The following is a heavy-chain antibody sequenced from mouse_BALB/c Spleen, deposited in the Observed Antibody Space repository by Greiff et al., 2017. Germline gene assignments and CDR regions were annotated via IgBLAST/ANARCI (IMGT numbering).Heavy chain of an antibody. V-gene: IGHV5-6-5*01. D-gene: IGHD2-14*01. Sequence: EVKLMESGGGLVKPGGSLKLSCAASGFTFSSYAMSWVRQTPEKRLEWVASISSGGSTYYPDSVMGRFTISRDNARNILYLQMSSLRSEDTAMYYCAREVPFDYWGQGTTLTVSS. J-gene: IGHJ2*01. CDR2: ISSGGST. CDR3: AREVPFDY. CDR1: GFTFSSYA.